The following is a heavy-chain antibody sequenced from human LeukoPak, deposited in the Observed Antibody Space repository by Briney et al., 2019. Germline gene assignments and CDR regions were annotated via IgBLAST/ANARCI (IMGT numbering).Heavy chain of an antibody. V-gene: IGHV4-34*01. D-gene: IGHD5-18*01. J-gene: IGHJ4*01. CDR2: IYHSGRT. Sequence: SEPLSLLCAVCGGSFSRYYWSWIRHPPGKALEWLGEIYHSGRTNSNPSLKSRVTISVDTSTHQFSLKLSSVTAADTAVYYCARSAEVGYSYGYGWDYLDYWGQGTLVTVSS. CDR1: GGSFSRYY. CDR3: ARSAEVGYSYGYGWDYLDY.